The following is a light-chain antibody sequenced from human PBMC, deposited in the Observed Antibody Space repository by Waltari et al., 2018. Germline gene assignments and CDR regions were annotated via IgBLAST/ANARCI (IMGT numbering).Light chain of an antibody. CDR3: QKYDFLPAT. CDR2: HTS. CDR1: QGVGKY. V-gene: IGKV3-20*01. Sequence: EIVLTQYPGPLSLSPGTRATLSCRASQGVGKYLAGYQQRPGQAPRLLLYHTSIRATGIPDRFSGSGYGTDFSLTISRLEPEDFAVYYCQKYDFLPATFGQGTTVEIK. J-gene: IGKJ1*01.